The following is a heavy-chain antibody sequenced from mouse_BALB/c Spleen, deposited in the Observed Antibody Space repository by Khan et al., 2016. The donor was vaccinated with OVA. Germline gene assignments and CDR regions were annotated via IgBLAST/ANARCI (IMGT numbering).Heavy chain of an antibody. CDR3: ATRDGNRFAY. CDR2: IDPANGNT. J-gene: IGHJ3*01. V-gene: IGHV14-3*02. Sequence: EVQLQQSGAELVKPGASVKLSCTASGFNIKDTYMHWVTQRPDQGLEWIGRIDPANGNTKYDPKFQGKATMTADTSSNTAYLQLSSLTSDDTAVYYCATRDGNRFAYWGQGTRVTVSA. D-gene: IGHD2-1*01. CDR1: GFNIKDTY.